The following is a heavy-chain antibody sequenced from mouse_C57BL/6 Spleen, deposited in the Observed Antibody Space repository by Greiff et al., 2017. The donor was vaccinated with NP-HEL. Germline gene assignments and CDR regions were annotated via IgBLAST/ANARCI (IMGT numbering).Heavy chain of an antibody. Sequence: EVMLVESGGGLVQPGGSMKLSCVASGFTFSNYWMNWVRQSPGKGLEWVAQIRLKSDSYATHYAESVKGRFTISRDASKSSVYLQMNNLRAEDTESDYCSGGYDSSYGYGFAYWGQGTLVTVSA. CDR1: GFTFSNYW. V-gene: IGHV6-3*01. CDR3: SGGYDSSYGYGFAY. J-gene: IGHJ3*01. CDR2: IRLKSDSYAT. D-gene: IGHD1-1*01.